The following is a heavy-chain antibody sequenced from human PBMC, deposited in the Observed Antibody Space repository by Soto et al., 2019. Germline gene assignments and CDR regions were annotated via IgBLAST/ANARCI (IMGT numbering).Heavy chain of an antibody. CDR2: FDPEDGET. CDR3: ATGLIAADGSWYFDL. V-gene: IGHV1-24*01. J-gene: IGHJ2*01. Sequence: QVQLVQSGAEVKKPGASVKVSCKVSGYTLTELSMHWVRQATGKGLEWMGGFDPEDGETIYAQKFQGRVTMTEDTSTDTAYRELSSLRSEDTAVYYCATGLIAADGSWYFDLWGRGTLVTVSS. D-gene: IGHD6-13*01. CDR1: GYTLTELS.